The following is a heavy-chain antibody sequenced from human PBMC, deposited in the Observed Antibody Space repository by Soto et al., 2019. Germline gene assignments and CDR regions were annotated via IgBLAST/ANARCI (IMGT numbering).Heavy chain of an antibody. CDR1: GFIFSSFE. Sequence: GGSLRLSCAAPGFIFSSFEMNWVRQAPGKGLEWVSYISSSGSTIYYADSVKGRFTISRDNAKNSLYLQVNSLRAEDTAVYYCARQGTPYNWFDPWGQGTLVTVSS. V-gene: IGHV3-48*03. J-gene: IGHJ5*02. CDR2: ISSSGSTI. CDR3: ARQGTPYNWFDP.